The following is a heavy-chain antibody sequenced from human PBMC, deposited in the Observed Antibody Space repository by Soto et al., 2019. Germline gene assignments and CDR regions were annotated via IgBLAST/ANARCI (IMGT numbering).Heavy chain of an antibody. CDR3: ARDNHYDILTGLNYFDY. V-gene: IGHV4-31*03. CDR1: GGSISSGGYY. D-gene: IGHD3-9*01. CDR2: IYYSGST. Sequence: PSETLSLTCTVSGGSISSGGYYWSWIRQHPGKGLEWIGYIYYSGSTYYNPSLKSRVTISVDTSKNQFSLKLSSVTAADTAVYYCARDNHYDILTGLNYFDYWGQGTLVTVSS. J-gene: IGHJ4*02.